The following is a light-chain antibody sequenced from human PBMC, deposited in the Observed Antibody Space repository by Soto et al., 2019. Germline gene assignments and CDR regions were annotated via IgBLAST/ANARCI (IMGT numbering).Light chain of an antibody. CDR1: SSNIGADYD. Sequence: QTVVTQPPSVSGAPGQRVTISCAGSSSNIGADYDVHWYQQLPGTTPKLLIHGNINRPSGVPDRFSGSKSGTSASLAITGLQPEDEAVYYCLSYDRVSALKVFGGGTKLTVL. CDR2: GNI. CDR3: LSYDRVSALKV. V-gene: IGLV1-40*01. J-gene: IGLJ3*02.